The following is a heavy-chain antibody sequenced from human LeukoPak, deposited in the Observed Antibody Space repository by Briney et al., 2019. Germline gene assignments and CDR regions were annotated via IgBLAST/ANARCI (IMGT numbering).Heavy chain of an antibody. V-gene: IGHV1-2*06. CDR2: INPNSGGT. J-gene: IGHJ4*02. CDR1: GYTFTGYY. Sequence: GASVKVSCXASGYTFTGYYMHWVRRAPGQGLEWMGRINPNSGGTNYAQKFQGRVTMTRDTSISTAYMELSRLRSDDTAVYHCARDHAGNFDYWGQGTLVTVSS. CDR3: ARDHAGNFDY.